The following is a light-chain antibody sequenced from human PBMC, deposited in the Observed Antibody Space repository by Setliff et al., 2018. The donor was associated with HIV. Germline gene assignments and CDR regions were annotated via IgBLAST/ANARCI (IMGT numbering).Light chain of an antibody. Sequence: QSALAQPASVSGSPGQSITISCTGTSSDVGGYNSVSWYQQHPGKAPKLLIYEVSNRPSGVSNRFSGSKSGNAASLTISGLQAEDEADYYCTSYTSSSTLEVFGGGTKVTVL. J-gene: IGLJ2*01. CDR1: SSDVGGYNS. CDR2: EVS. CDR3: TSYTSSSTLEV. V-gene: IGLV2-14*01.